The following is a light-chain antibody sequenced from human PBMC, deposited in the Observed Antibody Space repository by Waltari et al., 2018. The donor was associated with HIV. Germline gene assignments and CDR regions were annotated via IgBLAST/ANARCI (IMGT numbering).Light chain of an antibody. J-gene: IGKJ1*01. CDR3: QQYGGSWT. V-gene: IGKV3-20*01. CDR1: QFVTGNY. CDR2: GAS. Sequence: ATLSCRASQFVTGNYLAWYRQKPGQAPRLLLNGASSRATGIPERISASGSGTDFTLTISRLEPDDSAVYYCQQYGGSWTFGQGTKVEIK.